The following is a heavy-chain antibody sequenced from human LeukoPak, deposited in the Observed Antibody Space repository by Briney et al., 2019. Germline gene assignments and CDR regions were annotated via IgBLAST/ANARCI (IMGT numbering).Heavy chain of an antibody. J-gene: IGHJ4*02. D-gene: IGHD7-27*01. CDR2: IHPGDSNA. CDR3: AREFWGNLDY. V-gene: IGHV5-51*01. CDR1: GYSFTSYL. Sequence: GSLKISCKASGYSFTSYLIAWVRQMPGKGLEWMGIIHPGDSNARYGPSFQGQVTVSVDHSITTAYLQWSSLKASDSAMYYCAREFWGNLDYWGQGTLVTVSS.